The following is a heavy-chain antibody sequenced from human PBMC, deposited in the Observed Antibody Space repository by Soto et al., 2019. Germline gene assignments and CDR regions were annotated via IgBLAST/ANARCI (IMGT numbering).Heavy chain of an antibody. CDR3: ASILMVRGFIITPRYYYYGMDV. V-gene: IGHV1-69*06. CDR1: GGTFSSYA. J-gene: IGHJ6*02. D-gene: IGHD3-10*01. Sequence: QVQLVQSGAEVKKPGSSVKVSCKASGGTFSSYAISWVRQAPGQGLEWMGGIIPIFGTANYAQKFQGRVTITADKSTSTAYMERSSRRSEDTAVNYCASILMVRGFIITPRYYYYGMDVWAKGPRSPSP. CDR2: IIPIFGTA.